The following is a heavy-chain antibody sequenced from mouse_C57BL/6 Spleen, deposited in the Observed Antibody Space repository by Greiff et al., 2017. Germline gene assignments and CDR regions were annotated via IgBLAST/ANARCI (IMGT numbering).Heavy chain of an antibody. CDR3: TRGDGYYGYYFDY. V-gene: IGHV5-9-1*02. CDR2: ISSGGDYI. D-gene: IGHD2-3*01. CDR1: GFTFSSYA. Sequence: DVHLVESGEGLVKPGGSLKLSCAASGFTFSSYAMSWVRQTPEKRLEWVAYISSGGDYIYYADTVKGRFTISRDNARNTLYLQMSSLKSEDTAMYYCTRGDGYYGYYFDYWGQGTTLTVSS. J-gene: IGHJ2*01.